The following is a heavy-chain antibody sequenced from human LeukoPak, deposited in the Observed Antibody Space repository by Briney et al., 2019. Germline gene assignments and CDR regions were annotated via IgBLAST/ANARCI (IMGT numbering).Heavy chain of an antibody. J-gene: IGHJ4*02. CDR1: GGSISSYY. V-gene: IGHV4-59*01. CDR2: IYYSGST. CDR3: ARDGYSPFDY. D-gene: IGHD2-21*01. Sequence: SETLSLTCTVAGGSISSYYWSWIRQPPGKGLEWIAYIYYSGSTNYNPSLKSRVTISVDTSKNQFPLRLSSVTAADTAVYYCARDGYSPFDYWGQGTLVTVSS.